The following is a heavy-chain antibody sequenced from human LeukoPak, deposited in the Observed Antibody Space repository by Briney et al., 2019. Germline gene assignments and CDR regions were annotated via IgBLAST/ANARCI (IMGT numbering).Heavy chain of an antibody. CDR1: GFTFSSYG. Sequence: GGSLRLSCAASGFTFSSYGTHWVRQAPGKGLEWVAVISYDGSNKYYADSVKGRFTISRDNSKNTLYLQMNSLRAEDTAVYYCAKDRGSSGWYNDYWGQGTLVTVSS. CDR2: ISYDGSNK. V-gene: IGHV3-30*18. CDR3: AKDRGSSGWYNDY. J-gene: IGHJ4*02. D-gene: IGHD6-19*01.